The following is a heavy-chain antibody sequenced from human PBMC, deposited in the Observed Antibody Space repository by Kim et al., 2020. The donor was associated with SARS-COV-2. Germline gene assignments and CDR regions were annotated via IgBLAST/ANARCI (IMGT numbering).Heavy chain of an antibody. CDR3: AREGSGSYNWLDP. CDR2: INGGNGNT. Sequence: ASVKVSCKASGYTFETFSLYLLRQAPGQRFEWMGWINGGNGNTRYSQHFQGRVTFTRDTSATTAYMELTSLTFKDTAVYYCAREGSGSYNWLDPWGQGTLVTVSS. CDR1: GYTFETFS. J-gene: IGHJ5*02. V-gene: IGHV1-3*01. D-gene: IGHD3-10*01.